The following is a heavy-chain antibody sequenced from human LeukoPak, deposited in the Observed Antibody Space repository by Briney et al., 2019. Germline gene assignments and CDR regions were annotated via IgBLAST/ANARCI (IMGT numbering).Heavy chain of an antibody. J-gene: IGHJ4*02. V-gene: IGHV4-38-2*02. CDR3: ARDMGWNGLVDS. CDR1: GYSISLGYY. CDR2: FYHTGRT. D-gene: IGHD1-1*01. Sequence: SETLSLTCTVSGYSISLGYYWGWIRPPPGKGLEWIGSFYHTGRTYYNPSLKSRVTVSGDTSKNQFSLKLSSVTAADTAVYYCARDMGWNGLVDSWGQGTLVTVSS.